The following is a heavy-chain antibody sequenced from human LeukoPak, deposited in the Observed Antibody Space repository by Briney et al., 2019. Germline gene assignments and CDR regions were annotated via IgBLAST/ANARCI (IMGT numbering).Heavy chain of an antibody. CDR2: IGYDGGNK. CDR1: GFTFSSYG. CDR3: ARERSGWEYYFDY. D-gene: IGHD6-19*01. Sequence: GGSLRLSCAASGFTFSSYGMHWVRQAPGKGLEWVSFIGYDGGNKQYADSVKGRFTISRDNAKNSLYLQMNSLRAEDTAVYYCARERSGWEYYFDYWGQGTLVTVSS. V-gene: IGHV3-30*02. J-gene: IGHJ4*02.